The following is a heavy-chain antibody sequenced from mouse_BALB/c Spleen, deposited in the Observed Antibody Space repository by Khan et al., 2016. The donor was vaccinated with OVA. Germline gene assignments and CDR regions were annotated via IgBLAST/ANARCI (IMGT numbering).Heavy chain of an antibody. CDR3: ADHVTGSFDY. V-gene: IGHV5-6*01. Sequence: EVKVVESGGDLVKPGGSLKLSCAASGFTFSSYSMSWVRQTPDKRLEWVASISSGGDYTYYPDSLKGRFTISRDTAKNTLYLQMSDLKSEDTAMYCCADHVTGSFDYWGQGTLVTVSA. CDR2: ISSGGDYT. J-gene: IGHJ3*01. D-gene: IGHD4-1*01. CDR1: GFTFSSYS.